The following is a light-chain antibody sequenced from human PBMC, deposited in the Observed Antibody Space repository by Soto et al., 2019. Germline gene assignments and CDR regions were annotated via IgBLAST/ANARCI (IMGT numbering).Light chain of an antibody. CDR1: SSDVGAYKY. J-gene: IGLJ1*01. CDR2: EVS. Sequence: QSAVTQPASVSGSPGQSVTISCTGTSSDVGAYKYVSWYQQHPGKAPKLMIYEVSNRPSGVSNRFSGSKSGNTASLTISGLQADDEADYYCNSYAGDIIRFVFGTGTKLTVL. CDR3: NSYAGDIIRFV. V-gene: IGLV2-14*01.